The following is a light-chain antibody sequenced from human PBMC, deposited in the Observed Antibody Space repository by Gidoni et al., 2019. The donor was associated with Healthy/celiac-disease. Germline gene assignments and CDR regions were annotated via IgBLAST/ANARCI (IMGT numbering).Light chain of an antibody. CDR3: QQSYSTPR. J-gene: IGKJ4*01. CDR2: AAS. V-gene: IGKV1-39*01. Sequence: DLQMIQSPSSLSASVGARVTITCRASQSISSHLHWYQQTSGKAPKLLIYAASSLHSRVPSRFSGSGSGTDFTLTISSLQPEVVATYYFQQSYSTPRFXGXTRVEIK. CDR1: QSISSH.